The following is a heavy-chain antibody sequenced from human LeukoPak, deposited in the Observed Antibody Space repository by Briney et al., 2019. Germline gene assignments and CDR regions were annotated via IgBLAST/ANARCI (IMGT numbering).Heavy chain of an antibody. CDR3: ARAEAAAGFDY. J-gene: IGHJ4*02. CDR2: IYTSGST. Sequence: SQTLSLTCTVSGGSISSGSYYWSWIRQPAGKGLEWIGRIYTSGSTNYNPSLKSRVTISVDTSKNQFSLKLSSVTAADTAVYYCARAEAAAGFDYWGQGTLVIVSS. D-gene: IGHD6-13*01. V-gene: IGHV4-61*02. CDR1: GGSISSGSYY.